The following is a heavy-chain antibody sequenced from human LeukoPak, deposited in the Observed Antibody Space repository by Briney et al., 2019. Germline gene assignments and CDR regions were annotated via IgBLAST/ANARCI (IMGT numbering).Heavy chain of an antibody. CDR1: GFTFSSYA. J-gene: IGHJ4*02. CDR3: AREPYYDSSGYYDY. V-gene: IGHV3-30-3*01. CDR2: ISYDGSNK. Sequence: SGRSLRLSCAASGFTFSSYAMHWVRQAPGKGLEWVAVISYDGSNKYYADSVKGRFTISRDNSKNTLYLQMNSLRAEDTAVYYCAREPYYDSSGYYDYWGQGTPVTVSS. D-gene: IGHD3-22*01.